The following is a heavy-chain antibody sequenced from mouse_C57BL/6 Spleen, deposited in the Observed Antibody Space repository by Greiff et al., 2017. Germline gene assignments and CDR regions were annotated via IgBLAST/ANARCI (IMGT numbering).Heavy chain of an antibody. V-gene: IGHV1-82*01. Sequence: VQGVESGPELVKPGASVKISCKASGYAFSSSWMHWVQQRPGKGLEWIGQIYPGDGDTNYKGKFKGKATLTGDKASSTPYMQLSSLTSEDSAVYYCARDPYDNCGGFAYWGQGTLVTVSA. J-gene: IGHJ3*01. CDR3: ARDPYDNCGGFAY. CDR2: IYPGDGDT. D-gene: IGHD2-12*01. CDR1: GYAFSSSW.